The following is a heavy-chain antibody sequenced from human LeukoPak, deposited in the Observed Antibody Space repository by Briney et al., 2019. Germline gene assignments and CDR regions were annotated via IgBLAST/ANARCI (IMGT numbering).Heavy chain of an antibody. V-gene: IGHV4-39*07. Sequence: SETLSLTCTVSGGSISSSSYYWGWIRQPPGKGLEWIGSIYYSGSTYYNPSLKSRVTISVDTSKNQFSLKLSSVTAADTAVYYCARDVIVVVPAAANWFDPWGQGTLVTVSS. J-gene: IGHJ5*02. CDR1: GGSISSSSYY. D-gene: IGHD2-2*01. CDR3: ARDVIVVVPAAANWFDP. CDR2: IYYSGST.